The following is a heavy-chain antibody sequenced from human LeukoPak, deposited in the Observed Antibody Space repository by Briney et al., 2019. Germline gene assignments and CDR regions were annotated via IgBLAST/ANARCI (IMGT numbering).Heavy chain of an antibody. CDR3: ARAYSETYGLGYCYMDV. J-gene: IGHJ6*03. CDR2: ISSSGSTI. V-gene: IGHV3-48*03. CDR1: GFTFSSYE. D-gene: IGHD1-26*01. Sequence: GGSLRLSCAASGFTFSSYEMNWVRQAPGKGLEWVSYISSSGSTIYYADSVKGRFTISRDNAKNSLYLQMNSLRAEDTAVYYCARAYSETYGLGYCYMDVWGKGTTVTISS.